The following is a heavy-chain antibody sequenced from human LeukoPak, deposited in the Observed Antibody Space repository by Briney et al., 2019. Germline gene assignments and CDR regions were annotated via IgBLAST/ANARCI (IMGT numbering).Heavy chain of an antibody. V-gene: IGHV1-69*05. D-gene: IGHD5-24*01. Sequence: GSSVKVSCKASGGTFSSYAISWVRQAPGQGLEWMGGIIPIFGTANYAQKFQGRVTITTDESTSTAYMELSSLRSEDTAVYYCRLSTPVEMATIYDYWGQGTLVTVSS. CDR3: RLSTPVEMATIYDY. CDR2: IIPIFGTA. J-gene: IGHJ4*02. CDR1: GGTFSSYA.